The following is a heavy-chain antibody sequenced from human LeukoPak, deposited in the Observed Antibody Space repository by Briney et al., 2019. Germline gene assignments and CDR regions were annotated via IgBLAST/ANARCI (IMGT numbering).Heavy chain of an antibody. CDR1: AGTFTIYA. CDR2: TILIVGIA. Sequence: VNVSSKAPAGTFTIYAISWVRHAPGQGIEWMGRTILIVGIANYAQKLQGRVTITADKSTSTAYMELSSLRSEDTAVYCRARDPEYGSGSFEVDYWGQGTLVTVSS. J-gene: IGHJ4*02. V-gene: IGHV1-69*04. D-gene: IGHD3-10*01. CDR3: ARDPEYGSGSFEVDY.